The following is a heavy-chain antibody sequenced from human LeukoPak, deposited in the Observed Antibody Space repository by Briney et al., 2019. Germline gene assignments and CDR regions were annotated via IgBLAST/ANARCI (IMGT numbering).Heavy chain of an antibody. Sequence: PSETLSLTCAVSGGSISSGGYSWSWIRQPPGKGLEWIGYIYHSGSTYYNPSLKSRVTISVDRSKNQFSLKLSSVTAADTAVYYCARALIVVDPYAFDIWGQGTMVTVSS. CDR2: IYHSGST. J-gene: IGHJ3*02. CDR1: GGSISSGGYS. CDR3: ARALIVVDPYAFDI. D-gene: IGHD3-22*01. V-gene: IGHV4-30-2*01.